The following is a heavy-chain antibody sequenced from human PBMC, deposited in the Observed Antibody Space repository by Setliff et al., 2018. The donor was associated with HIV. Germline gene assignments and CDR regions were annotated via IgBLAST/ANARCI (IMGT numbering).Heavy chain of an antibody. D-gene: IGHD3-22*01. V-gene: IGHV1-2*02. CDR2: INPNSGGT. Sequence: GASVKVSCKASGYTFTGYYLHWVRQAPGQGLEWMGWINPNSGGTSYAQKFQGRVTMTRDTSISTAYMELSRLRSDDTAVYYCAGVPGRYDSSGYAFDIWGQGTMVTVSS. CDR3: AGVPGRYDSSGYAFDI. CDR1: GYTFTGYY. J-gene: IGHJ3*02.